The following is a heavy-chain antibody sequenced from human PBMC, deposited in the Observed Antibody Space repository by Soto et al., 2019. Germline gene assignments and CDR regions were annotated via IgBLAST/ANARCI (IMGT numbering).Heavy chain of an antibody. Sequence: GGSLRLSCAASGFTFSNAWMNWVRQAPGKGLEWVGRIKSKTDGGTTDYAAPVKGRFTISRDDSKNTLYLQMNSLKTEDTAVYYCTTDYLADYVWGSYPIDYWGQGTLVTVSS. J-gene: IGHJ4*02. D-gene: IGHD3-16*02. CDR1: GFTFSNAW. V-gene: IGHV3-15*07. CDR2: IKSKTDGGTT. CDR3: TTDYLADYVWGSYPIDY.